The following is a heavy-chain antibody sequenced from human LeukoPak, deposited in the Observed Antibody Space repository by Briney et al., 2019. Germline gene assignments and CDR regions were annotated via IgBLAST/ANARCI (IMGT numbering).Heavy chain of an antibody. CDR2: INSDGSST. D-gene: IGHD6-13*01. CDR1: GFTFDDYA. J-gene: IGHJ4*01. Sequence: GGSLRLSCAASGFTFDDYAMHWVRQAPGKGLVWVSRINSDGSSTSYADSVKGRFTISRDNAKNTLYLQMNSLRAEDTAVYYCARRIAAAGTKGFDYWGQGTLVTVSS. CDR3: ARRIAAAGTKGFDY. V-gene: IGHV3-74*01.